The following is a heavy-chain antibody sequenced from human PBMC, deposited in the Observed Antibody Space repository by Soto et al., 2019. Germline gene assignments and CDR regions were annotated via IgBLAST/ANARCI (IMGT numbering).Heavy chain of an antibody. D-gene: IGHD3-22*01. J-gene: IGHJ5*02. CDR2: IIPIFGTA. V-gene: IGHV1-69*01. Sequence: SVKVSCKASGGTFSSYAISWVRQAPGQGLEWMGGIIPIFGTANYAQKFQGRVTITADESTSTAYMELSSLRSEDTAVFYCARANYYDSSGYSPPGFDPWGQGTLVTVSS. CDR1: GGTFSSYA. CDR3: ARANYYDSSGYSPPGFDP.